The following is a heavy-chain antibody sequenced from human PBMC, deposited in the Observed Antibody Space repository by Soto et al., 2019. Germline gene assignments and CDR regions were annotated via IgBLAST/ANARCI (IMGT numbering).Heavy chain of an antibody. CDR2: INHSGST. Sequence: SETLSLTCAVYGGSFSGYYWSGIRQPPGKGLEWIGEINHSGSTNYNPSLKSRVTISVDTSKNQFSLKLSSVTAADTAVYYCARTASPEYCSSTSCYFDYWGQGTLVTVSS. CDR1: GGSFSGYY. J-gene: IGHJ4*02. V-gene: IGHV4-34*01. D-gene: IGHD2-2*01. CDR3: ARTASPEYCSSTSCYFDY.